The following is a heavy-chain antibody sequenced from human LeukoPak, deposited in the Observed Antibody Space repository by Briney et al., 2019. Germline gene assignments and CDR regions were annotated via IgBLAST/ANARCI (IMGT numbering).Heavy chain of an antibody. CDR2: IIPIFGRP. J-gene: IGHJ4*02. CDR1: GGTFSSYA. CDR3: ARIEGDYGVFVY. Sequence: SVKVSCKASGGTFSSYAISWVRQAPGQGLEWMGGIIPIFGRPTYAQKFQGRVSITTDESTSTAYMELMSLRSEDTAVYYCARIEGDYGVFVYWGQGTLVTVSS. V-gene: IGHV1-69*05. D-gene: IGHD4-17*01.